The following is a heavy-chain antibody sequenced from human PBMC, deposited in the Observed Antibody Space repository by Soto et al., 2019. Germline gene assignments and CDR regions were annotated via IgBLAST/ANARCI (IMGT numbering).Heavy chain of an antibody. CDR1: GGTFSSYA. CDR2: IIPIFGTA. J-gene: IGHJ6*02. Sequence: SVKVSCKASGGTFSSYAISWVRQAPGQGLEWMGGIIPIFGTANYAQKFQGRVTITADESTSTAYMELSSLRSEDTAVYYCARFYPDYDSSGYPWYYYGMDVWGQGTTVTVSS. D-gene: IGHD3-22*01. CDR3: ARFYPDYDSSGYPWYYYGMDV. V-gene: IGHV1-69*13.